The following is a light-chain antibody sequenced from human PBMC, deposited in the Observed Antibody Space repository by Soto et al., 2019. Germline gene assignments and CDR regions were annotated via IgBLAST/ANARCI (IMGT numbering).Light chain of an antibody. J-gene: IGLJ7*01. CDR1: SSYVGGYDY. CDR2: DVS. V-gene: IGLV2-14*03. CDR3: CSYTSNTIL. Sequence: QSALTQPASVSGSPGQSITISFTGTSSYVGGYDYVSWYQHHPGKAPKLLISDVSDRPSGVYNLFSVSKSGNTASLTISGLQADDEADYFCCSYTSNTILFGGGTQLTVL.